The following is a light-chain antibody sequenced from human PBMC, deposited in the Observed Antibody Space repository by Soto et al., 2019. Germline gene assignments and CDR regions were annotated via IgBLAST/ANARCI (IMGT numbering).Light chain of an antibody. J-gene: IGKJ1*01. Sequence: DIQMTQSPSSLSASVGDRVTITCRASQAIRDDLGWFQQKPGKAPRRLIYGGNTLHSGVSSRFRGSGSGTEFTLTISSLQTEDFATYYCLQYYTYPRTFGQGTKVDIK. CDR1: QAIRDD. V-gene: IGKV1-17*01. CDR2: GGN. CDR3: LQYYTYPRT.